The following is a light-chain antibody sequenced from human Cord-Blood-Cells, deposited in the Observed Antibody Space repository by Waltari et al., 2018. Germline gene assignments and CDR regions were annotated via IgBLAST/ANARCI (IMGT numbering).Light chain of an antibody. J-gene: IGLJ3*02. Sequence: QSALTQPASVSGSPGQSITISCPGTSSDVGASNSVSWYQQHPGKAPKLMIYDVSNRPSGVSNRFSGSKSGNTASLTISGLQAEDEADYYCSSYTSSSTWVFGGGTKLTVL. CDR1: SSDVGASNS. CDR2: DVS. V-gene: IGLV2-14*03. CDR3: SSYTSSSTWV.